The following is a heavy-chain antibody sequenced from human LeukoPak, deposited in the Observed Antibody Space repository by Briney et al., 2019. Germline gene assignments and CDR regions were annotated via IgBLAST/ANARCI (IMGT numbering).Heavy chain of an antibody. V-gene: IGHV3-30*04. J-gene: IGHJ6*04. CDR1: GFTFSSYA. CDR3: ARARSKGCSSTSCYASSYYYYGMDV. Sequence: GSLRLSCAASGFTFSSYAMHWVRQAPGKGLEWVAVISYDGSNKYYADSVKGRFTISRDNSKNTLYLQMNSLRAEDTAVYYCARARSKGCSSTSCYASSYYYYGMDVWGKGTTVTVSS. D-gene: IGHD2-2*01. CDR2: ISYDGSNK.